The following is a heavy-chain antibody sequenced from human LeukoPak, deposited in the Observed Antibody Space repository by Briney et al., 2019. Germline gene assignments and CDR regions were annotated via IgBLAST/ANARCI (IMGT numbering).Heavy chain of an antibody. J-gene: IGHJ4*02. CDR3: ARAPTVLVGYCSSASCQADY. V-gene: IGHV3-21*01. CDR1: GFTFSTYS. D-gene: IGHD2-2*01. Sequence: GGSLRLSCEGSGFTFSTYSMNWVRQAPGKGLEWVSAISGSSDYIYYADSVKGRFTISRDNAKNSLFLQMNSLRAEDTAVYYCARAPTVLVGYCSSASCQADYWGQGTLVTVSS. CDR2: ISGSSDYI.